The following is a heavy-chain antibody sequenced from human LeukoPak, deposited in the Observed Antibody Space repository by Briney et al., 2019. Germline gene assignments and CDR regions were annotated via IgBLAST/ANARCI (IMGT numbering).Heavy chain of an antibody. CDR3: ARQGYDILTGYIDAFDI. CDR2: ISYSGSN. D-gene: IGHD3-9*01. V-gene: IGHV4-59*08. J-gene: IGHJ3*02. CDR1: GGPLSSYY. Sequence: SETLSLTCTVSGGPLSSYYWRWLRQPPGKGLEWVGYISYSGSNNYNPSLKSRVTISIDTSKNQFSLKLHSVTAADTAIYYCARQGYDILTGYIDAFDIWGQGTMVTVSS.